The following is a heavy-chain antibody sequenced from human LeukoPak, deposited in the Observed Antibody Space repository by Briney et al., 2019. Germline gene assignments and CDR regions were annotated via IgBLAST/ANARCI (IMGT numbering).Heavy chain of an antibody. J-gene: IGHJ4*02. V-gene: IGHV3-30*18. CDR3: AKDGVTYYYDSSGLW. Sequence: GGSLRLSCAASGFTFSSYEMNWVRQAPGKGLEWMAVISYDGSNKYYADSVKGRFTISRDNSKNTLYLQMNSLRAEDTAVYYCAKDGVTYYYDSSGLWWGQGTLVTVSS. CDR2: ISYDGSNK. CDR1: GFTFSSYE. D-gene: IGHD3-22*01.